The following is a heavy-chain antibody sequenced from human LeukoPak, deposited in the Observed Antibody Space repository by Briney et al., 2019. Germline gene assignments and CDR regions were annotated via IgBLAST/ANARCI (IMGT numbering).Heavy chain of an antibody. CDR2: IYPGDSDT. CDR1: GYSFTSYW. Sequence: GESLKISCKGSGYSFTSYWIGWVRQMTGKGLEWMGIIYPGDSDTSYSRSFQGQVTISADKSISTAYLQWSSLKASDTAMYYCARLSDYSIDYWGQGTLVTVSS. CDR3: ARLSDYSIDY. J-gene: IGHJ4*02. V-gene: IGHV5-51*01. D-gene: IGHD4-11*01.